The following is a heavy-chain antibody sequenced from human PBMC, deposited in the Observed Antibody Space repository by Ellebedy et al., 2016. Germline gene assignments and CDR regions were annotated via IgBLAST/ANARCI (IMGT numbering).Heavy chain of an antibody. D-gene: IGHD2-2*01. CDR3: ASSSTTPLYFDY. Sequence: GGSLRLSXAASGFTFSSYGMHWVRQAPGKGLEWVAVISYDGSNKYYADSVKGRFTISRDNSKNTLYLQMNSLRAEDTAVYYCASSSTTPLYFDYWGQGTLVTVSS. CDR2: ISYDGSNK. J-gene: IGHJ4*02. V-gene: IGHV3-30*03. CDR1: GFTFSSYG.